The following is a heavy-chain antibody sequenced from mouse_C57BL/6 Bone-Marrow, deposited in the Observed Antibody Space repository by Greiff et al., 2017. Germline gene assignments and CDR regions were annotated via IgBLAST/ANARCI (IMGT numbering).Heavy chain of an antibody. J-gene: IGHJ3*01. V-gene: IGHV14-1*01. CDR1: GFNINDYY. CDR3: AKSHSTWFAY. D-gene: IGHD2-5*01. CDR2: IDPADGDT. Sequence: EVQLQQSGAELVRPGASVKLSCTASGFNINDYYMHWVKQRPEQGLEWIGRIDPADGDTEYAPKFQGKATMTADTSSNTAYLQLSSLTSEDTAVYCCAKSHSTWFAYWGQGTLVTVSA.